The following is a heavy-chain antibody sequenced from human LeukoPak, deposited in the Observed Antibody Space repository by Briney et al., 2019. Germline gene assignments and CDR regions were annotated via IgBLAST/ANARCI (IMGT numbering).Heavy chain of an antibody. CDR1: GFTFSSYG. CDR3: ARGRVRNGVVIGQTEIDY. V-gene: IGHV3-30*03. J-gene: IGHJ4*02. D-gene: IGHD3-3*01. CDR2: ISYDGSNK. Sequence: GRSLRLSCAASGFTFSSYGMHWVRQAPGKGLEWVAVISYDGSNKYYADSVKGRFTISRENAKNSLYLQMNSLRAGDTAVYYCARGRVRNGVVIGQTEIDYWGQGTLVTVSS.